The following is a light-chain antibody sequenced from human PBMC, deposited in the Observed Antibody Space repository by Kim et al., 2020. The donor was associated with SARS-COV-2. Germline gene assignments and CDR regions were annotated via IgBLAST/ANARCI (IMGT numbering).Light chain of an antibody. CDR2: GAS. V-gene: IGKV3-20*01. CDR1: PSVTTNY. CDR3: QQCGGSPMYT. Sequence: SPGERATLSCRASPSVTTNYLAWYQQKPGQAPRPLIYGASNRAIGIPDRFSGSGSGTDFTLTISRLEPGDSAVYYCQQCGGSPMYTFGQGTKLEI. J-gene: IGKJ2*01.